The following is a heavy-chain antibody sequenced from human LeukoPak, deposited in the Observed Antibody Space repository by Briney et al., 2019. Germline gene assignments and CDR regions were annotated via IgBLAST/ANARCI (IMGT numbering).Heavy chain of an antibody. D-gene: IGHD3-22*01. CDR3: ARVTGYLHSSGYWSDY. CDR2: INTNTGNP. CDR1: GYTFTSYA. V-gene: IGHV7-4-1*02. Sequence: GASVKVSCKASGYTFTSYAMNWVRQAPGQGLEWMGWINTNTGNPTYAQGFTGRFVFSLDTSVSTACLQISSLKAEDTAVYYCARVTGYLHSSGYWSDYWGQGTLVTVSS. J-gene: IGHJ4*02.